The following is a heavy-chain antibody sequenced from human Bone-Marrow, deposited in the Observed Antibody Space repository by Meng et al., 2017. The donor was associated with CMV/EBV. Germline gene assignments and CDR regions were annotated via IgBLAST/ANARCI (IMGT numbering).Heavy chain of an antibody. CDR3: ARDFVYYDSSGYDSP. CDR2: ISAYNGNT. D-gene: IGHD3-22*01. Sequence: SGDSFTSYGISWVRQGPGQGLEWMGWISAYNGNTNYTQKLQGRVTMTTDTSTSTAYMELRSLRSDDTAVYYCARDFVYYDSSGYDSPWGQGTRVTVSS. CDR1: GDSFTSYG. J-gene: IGHJ5*02. V-gene: IGHV1-18*01.